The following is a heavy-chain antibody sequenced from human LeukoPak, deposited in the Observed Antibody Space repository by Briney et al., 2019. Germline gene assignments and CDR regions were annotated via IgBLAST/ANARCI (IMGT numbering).Heavy chain of an antibody. CDR1: GGSFSGYY. Sequence: SETLSLTCAVYGGSFSGYYWSWIRQPPGRGLEWIGEINHSGSTNYNPSLKSRVTISVDTSKNQFSLKLSSVTAADTAVYYCARGFLEWLLSNDAFDIWGQGTMVTVSS. D-gene: IGHD3-3*01. J-gene: IGHJ3*02. CDR2: INHSGST. V-gene: IGHV4-34*01. CDR3: ARGFLEWLLSNDAFDI.